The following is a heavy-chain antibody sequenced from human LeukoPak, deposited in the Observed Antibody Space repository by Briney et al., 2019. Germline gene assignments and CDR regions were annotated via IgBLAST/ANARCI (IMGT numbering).Heavy chain of an antibody. CDR1: GGSFSGYY. V-gene: IGHV4-34*01. Sequence: SETLSLTCAVYGGSFSGYYWSWIRQPPGKGLEWIGEINHSGSTNYNPSLKSRVTISVDTPKNQFSLKLSSVTAADTAVYYCARRYRGAFDIWGQGTMVTVSS. CDR2: INHSGST. D-gene: IGHD5-18*01. CDR3: ARRYRGAFDI. J-gene: IGHJ3*02.